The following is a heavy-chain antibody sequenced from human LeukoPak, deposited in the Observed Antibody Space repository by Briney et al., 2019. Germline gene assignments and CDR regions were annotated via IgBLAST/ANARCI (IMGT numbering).Heavy chain of an antibody. CDR1: GFTFTHYA. J-gene: IGHJ4*02. D-gene: IGHD4-17*01. V-gene: IGHV3-23*01. Sequence: GGSLRLSCAASGFTFTHYAMSWVRQAPGKGLEWVSSISSSGGSTYYADSVKGRFTISRDDSKNTLYVQMNSLRAEDTAVYYCAKDGYGDYEAYYFDYWGQGTLVTVSS. CDR2: ISSSGGST. CDR3: AKDGYGDYEAYYFDY.